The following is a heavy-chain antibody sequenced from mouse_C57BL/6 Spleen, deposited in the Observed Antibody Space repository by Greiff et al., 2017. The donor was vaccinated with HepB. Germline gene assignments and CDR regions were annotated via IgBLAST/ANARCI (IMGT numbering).Heavy chain of an antibody. Sequence: QVQLQQSGAELVRPGTSVKMSCKASGYTFTNYWIGWAKQRPGHGLEWIGDIYPGGGYTNYNEKFKGKATLTADKSSSTAYMQFSSLTSEDSAIYYCARKDLGPWFAYWGQGTLVTVSA. V-gene: IGHV1-63*01. CDR3: ARKDLGPWFAY. CDR1: GYTFTNYW. D-gene: IGHD4-1*01. J-gene: IGHJ3*01. CDR2: IYPGGGYT.